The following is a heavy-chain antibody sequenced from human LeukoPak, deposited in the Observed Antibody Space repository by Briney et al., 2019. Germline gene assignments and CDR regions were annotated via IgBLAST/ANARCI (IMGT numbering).Heavy chain of an antibody. Sequence: SGGSLRLSCAASGFTVSNNCMNWVRQAPGKGLEWVSIIYSGGNTYYADSVKDRFTISRDYSQNTLYLQMNSLRAEDTAVYYCARIVVGNTQAYDYWGQGTLVTVSS. D-gene: IGHD2-15*01. CDR2: IYSGGNT. CDR3: ARIVVGNTQAYDY. J-gene: IGHJ4*02. CDR1: GFTVSNNC. V-gene: IGHV3-53*01.